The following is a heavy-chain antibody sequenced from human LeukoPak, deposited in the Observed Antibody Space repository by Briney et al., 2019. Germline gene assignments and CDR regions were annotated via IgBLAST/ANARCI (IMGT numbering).Heavy chain of an antibody. CDR3: TREDGSGSYGVW. J-gene: IGHJ4*02. V-gene: IGHV3-74*01. CDR1: GFTFSSYW. D-gene: IGHD3-10*01. CDR2: INPDGSST. Sequence: GGSLRLSCAASGFTFSSYWMHWVRQAPGKGPVWVSRINPDGSSTTYADSVKGRFTISRDNAKDTLYLQMNSLRAEDTAVYYCTREDGSGSYGVWWGQRTLVTVSS.